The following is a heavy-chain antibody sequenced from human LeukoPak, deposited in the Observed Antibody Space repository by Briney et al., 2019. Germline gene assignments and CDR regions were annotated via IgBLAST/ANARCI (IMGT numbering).Heavy chain of an antibody. D-gene: IGHD3-22*01. V-gene: IGHV3-23*01. CDR3: AKKTPGNYPYDY. CDR1: GFTFDVSA. Sequence: GSLRLSCAASGFTFDVSAMNWVRQAPGKGLEWVSAGGNAGDTYYADSVKGRFTISRDNSRKMLFLQMTSLRAEDTAVYYCAKKTPGNYPYDYWGQGTLVPVSP. J-gene: IGHJ4*02. CDR2: GGNAGDT.